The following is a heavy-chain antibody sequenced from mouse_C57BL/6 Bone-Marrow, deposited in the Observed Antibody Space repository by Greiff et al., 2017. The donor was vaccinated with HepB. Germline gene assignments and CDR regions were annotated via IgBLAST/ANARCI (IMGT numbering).Heavy chain of an antibody. CDR3: ARSPTPWNGRDY. D-gene: IGHD1-1*01. CDR2: IYPGSGST. CDR1: GYTFTSYW. J-gene: IGHJ2*01. V-gene: IGHV1-55*01. Sequence: QVQLQQPGAELVKPGASVKMSCKASGYTFTSYWITWVKQRPGQGLEWIGDIYPGSGSTNYNEKFKSKATLTVDTSSSTAYMQLSSLTSEDSAVYYCARSPTPWNGRDYWGQGTTLTVSS.